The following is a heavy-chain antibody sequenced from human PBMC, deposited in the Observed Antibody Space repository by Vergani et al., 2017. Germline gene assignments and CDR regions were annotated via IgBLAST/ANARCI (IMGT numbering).Heavy chain of an antibody. V-gene: IGHV3-23*04. CDR1: GFTFSSYA. J-gene: IGHJ3*02. CDR2: ISGSGGST. Sequence: EVQLVESGGGLVQPGGSLRLSCAASGFTFSSYAMSWVRQAPGKGLEWVSAISGSGGSTYYADSVKGRFTISSDNSKNTLYLQMNSLRAEDTAVYYGAKESDSRLRLGYSGYAENAFDIWGQGTMVTVSS. D-gene: IGHD5-12*01. CDR3: AKESDSRLRLGYSGYAENAFDI.